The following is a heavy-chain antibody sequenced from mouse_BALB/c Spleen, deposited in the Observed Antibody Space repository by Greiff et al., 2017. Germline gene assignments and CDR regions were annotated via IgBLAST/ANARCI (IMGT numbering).Heavy chain of an antibody. CDR3: TSGEITTVVAHPMDY. D-gene: IGHD1-1*01. J-gene: IGHJ4*01. V-gene: IGHV1-15*01. Sequence: QVQLQQSGAELVRPGASVTLSCKASGYTFTDYEMHWVKQTPVHGLEWIGAIDPETGGTAYNQKFKGKATLTADKSSSIAYMELRSLTSEDSAVYYCTSGEITTVVAHPMDYWGQGTSVTVSS. CDR2: IDPETGGT. CDR1: GYTFTDYE.